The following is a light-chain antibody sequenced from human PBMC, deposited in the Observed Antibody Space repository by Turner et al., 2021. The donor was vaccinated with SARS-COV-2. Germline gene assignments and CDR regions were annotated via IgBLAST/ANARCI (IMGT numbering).Light chain of an antibody. CDR3: HQYYATPRT. Sequence: DIVMTQSPDSLAVSLCERATINCKSSQNLLYSSNNQNYLDWYQKKPGQPPKLLIYWASIRESGVPDRFSGSESGTDFTLTISSLQAEDVAVYYCHQYYATPRTFGQGTTVEIK. V-gene: IGKV4-1*01. CDR1: QNLLYSSNNQNY. J-gene: IGKJ1*01. CDR2: WAS.